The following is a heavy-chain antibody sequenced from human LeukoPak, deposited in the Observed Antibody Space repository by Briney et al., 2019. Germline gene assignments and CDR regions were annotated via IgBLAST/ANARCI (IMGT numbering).Heavy chain of an antibody. CDR3: AKEYSFGYFDY. J-gene: IGHJ4*02. Sequence: PGGSLRLSCAASGFTFSGYAMGWVRQAPGKGLEWVSTISGSGGSTYYADSVKGRFTISRDNSKNTLYLQMNSLRAEGTAVYYCAKEYSFGYFDYWGQGTLVTVSS. CDR1: GFTFSGYA. CDR2: ISGSGGST. V-gene: IGHV3-23*01. D-gene: IGHD3-16*01.